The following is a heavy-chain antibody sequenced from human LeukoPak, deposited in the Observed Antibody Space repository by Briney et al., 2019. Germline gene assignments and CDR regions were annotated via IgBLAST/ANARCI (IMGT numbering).Heavy chain of an antibody. CDR2: INPNSGGT. V-gene: IGHV1-2*02. CDR1: GYTFTGYY. CDR3: AIIYYYDSSGYYYEDDY. J-gene: IGHJ4*02. Sequence: AASVKVSCKASGYTFTGYYMHWVRQTPGQGLEWMGWINPNSGGTNCAQKFQGRVTMTRDTSISTAYMELSRLRSDDTAVYYCAIIYYYDSSGYYYEDDYWGQGTLVTVSS. D-gene: IGHD3-22*01.